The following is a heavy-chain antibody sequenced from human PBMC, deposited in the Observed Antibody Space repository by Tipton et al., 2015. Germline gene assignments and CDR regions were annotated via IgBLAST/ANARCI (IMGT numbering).Heavy chain of an antibody. J-gene: IGHJ4*02. CDR1: GYKFINYW. CDR2: IYPYDSDT. Sequence: QLVQSGAEVKKPGESLQISCKPSGYKFINYWIAWVRQVPGKGPEWIGSIYPYDSDTRYSPSFRGQVTISADTSTRTAFLQWSSLKASDTAMYYCARGFGSAYDFWGQGTLVTVSS. V-gene: IGHV5-51*01. CDR3: ARGFGSAYDF. D-gene: IGHD3-10*01.